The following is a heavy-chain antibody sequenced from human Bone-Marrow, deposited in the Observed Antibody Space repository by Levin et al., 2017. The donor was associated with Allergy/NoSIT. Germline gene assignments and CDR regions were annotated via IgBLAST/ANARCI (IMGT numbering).Heavy chain of an antibody. Sequence: ASVKVSCKASGYTFTGYYMHWVRQAPGQGLEWMGWINPNSGGTNYAQKFQGWVTMTRDTSISTAYMELSRLRSDDTAVYYCARVYSSGWYAFGYWGQGTLVTVSS. CDR2: INPNSGGT. D-gene: IGHD6-19*01. V-gene: IGHV1-2*04. J-gene: IGHJ4*02. CDR3: ARVYSSGWYAFGY. CDR1: GYTFTGYY.